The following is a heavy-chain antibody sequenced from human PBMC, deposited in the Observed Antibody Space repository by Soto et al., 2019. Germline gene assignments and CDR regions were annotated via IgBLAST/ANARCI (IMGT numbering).Heavy chain of an antibody. Sequence: GGSLRLSCAASGFPFSSYSMNWVRQAPGKGLEWVSSISSSSSYIYYADSVKGRFTISRDNAKNSLYLQMNSLRAEDTAVYYCAREVPAVTTHPFDYWGQGTLVTVSS. CDR1: GFPFSSYS. CDR2: ISSSSSYI. J-gene: IGHJ4*02. V-gene: IGHV3-21*01. CDR3: AREVPAVTTHPFDY. D-gene: IGHD4-17*01.